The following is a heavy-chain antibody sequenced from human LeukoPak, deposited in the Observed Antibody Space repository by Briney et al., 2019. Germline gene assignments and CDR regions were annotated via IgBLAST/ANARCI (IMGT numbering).Heavy chain of an antibody. J-gene: IGHJ6*02. CDR3: ARGYYYDSSGSQEYYYGMDV. CDR1: SYTFTSYG. Sequence: ASVKVSCKASSYTFTSYGISWVRQAPGQGLEWMGWVSAYNGNTNYAQKLQGRVTMATDTSTSTAYMELRSLRSDDTAVYYCARGYYYDSSGSQEYYYGMDVWGQGTTVTVSS. D-gene: IGHD3-22*01. CDR2: VSAYNGNT. V-gene: IGHV1-18*04.